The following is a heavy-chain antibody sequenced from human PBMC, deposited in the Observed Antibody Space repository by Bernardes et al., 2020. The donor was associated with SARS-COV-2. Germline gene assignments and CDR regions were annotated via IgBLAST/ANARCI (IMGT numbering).Heavy chain of an antibody. CDR1: GFTFSSYA. CDR2: ISGSGCST. Sequence: GGSLRLSCAASGFTFSSYAMSWVRQAPGKGLEWVSAISGSGCSTYYADSVKGRFTISRDNSKNTLYLQMNSLRAEDTAVYYCANLGAANWNYGLKNWFDPWGQGTLVTVSS. J-gene: IGHJ5*02. CDR3: ANLGAANWNYGLKNWFDP. V-gene: IGHV3-23*01. D-gene: IGHD1-7*01.